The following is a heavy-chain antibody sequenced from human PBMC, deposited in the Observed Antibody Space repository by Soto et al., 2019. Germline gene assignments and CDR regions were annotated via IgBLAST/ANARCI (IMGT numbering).Heavy chain of an antibody. V-gene: IGHV1-46*01. Sequence: ASVKASCKASGYTFTSYAITWVRQAPGQGLEWMGIINPSGGSTSYAQKFQGRVTMTRDTSTSTVYMELSSLRSEDTAVYYCARGGSGDFDYWGQGTLVTVSS. D-gene: IGHD1-26*01. CDR1: GYTFTSYA. CDR2: INPSGGST. CDR3: ARGGSGDFDY. J-gene: IGHJ4*02.